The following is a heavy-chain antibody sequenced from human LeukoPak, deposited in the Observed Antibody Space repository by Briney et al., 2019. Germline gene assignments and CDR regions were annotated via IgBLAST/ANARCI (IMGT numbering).Heavy chain of an antibody. CDR3: AREGGYCTNGICPFDS. CDR1: GGTFSSYA. J-gene: IGHJ4*02. D-gene: IGHD2-8*01. CDR2: IIPILDLA. Sequence: GASVKVSCKASGGTFSSYAISWVRQAPGHGLEWMGRIIPILDLAHYAQKFQGRVMITADKSTSTAYMELSSLRSEDTAVYYCAREGGYCTNGICPFDSWGQGTLVTVSS. V-gene: IGHV1-69*04.